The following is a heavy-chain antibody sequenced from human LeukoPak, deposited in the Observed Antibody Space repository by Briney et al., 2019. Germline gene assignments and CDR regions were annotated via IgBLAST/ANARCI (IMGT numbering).Heavy chain of an antibody. D-gene: IGHD3-22*01. CDR1: GGSFSGYY. V-gene: IGHV4-34*01. CDR2: IYYSGST. Sequence: SETLSLTCAVYGGSFSGYYWSWIRQPPGKGLEWIGSIYYSGSTYYNPSLKSRVTISVDTSKNQFSLKLSSVAAADTAVYYCARGRLDDDSSGYYPDAFDIWGQGTMVTVSS. CDR3: ARGRLDDDSSGYYPDAFDI. J-gene: IGHJ3*02.